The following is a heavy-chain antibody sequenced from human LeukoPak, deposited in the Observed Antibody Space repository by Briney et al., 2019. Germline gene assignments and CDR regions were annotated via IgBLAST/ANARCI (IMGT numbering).Heavy chain of an antibody. D-gene: IGHD2-2*01. J-gene: IGHJ4*02. V-gene: IGHV3-21*01. Sequence: PGGSLRLSCAASGFTFSSYSMNWVRQAPGKGLEWVSSISSSSSYIYYADSVKGRFTISRDNSKNTQYLQMNSLRAEDTAVYYCARDRESYYCSTTNCYLNYWGQGSLVTVSS. CDR3: ARDRESYYCSTTNCYLNY. CDR2: ISSSSSYI. CDR1: GFTFSSYS.